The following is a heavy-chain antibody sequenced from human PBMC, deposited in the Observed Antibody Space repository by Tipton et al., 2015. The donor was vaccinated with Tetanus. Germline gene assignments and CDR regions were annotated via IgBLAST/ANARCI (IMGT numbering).Heavy chain of an antibody. J-gene: IGHJ4*02. CDR2: ISAYNGDT. CDR1: GYTFSNYG. CDR3: GRASGYHYGSGSYYSGEDY. D-gene: IGHD3-10*01. V-gene: IGHV1-18*01. Sequence: QSGAEVKKPGASVKVSCKTSGYTFSNYGVSWVRQAPGRGLEWMGWISAYNGDTNTAQNLQGRVTMTTDTSTSTASMEVRSMTYDDTAGYYCGRASGYHYGSGSYYSGEDYWGQGALVTVPS.